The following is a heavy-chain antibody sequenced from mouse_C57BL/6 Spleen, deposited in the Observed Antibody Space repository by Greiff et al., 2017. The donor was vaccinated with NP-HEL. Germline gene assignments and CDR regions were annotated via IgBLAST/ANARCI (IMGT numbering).Heavy chain of an antibody. CDR1: GFNIKDDY. CDR3: TTTLLYDEAWFAY. D-gene: IGHD2-14*01. Sequence: EVQLQQSGAELVRPGASVKLSCTASGFNIKDDYMHWVKQRPEQGLEWIGWIDPENGDTEYASKFQGKATITADTSSNTAYLQLSSLTSEDTAVYYCTTTLLYDEAWFAYWGQGTLVTVSA. CDR2: IDPENGDT. J-gene: IGHJ3*01. V-gene: IGHV14-4*01.